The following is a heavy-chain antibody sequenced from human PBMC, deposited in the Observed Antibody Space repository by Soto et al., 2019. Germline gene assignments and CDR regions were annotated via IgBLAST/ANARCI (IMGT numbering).Heavy chain of an antibody. CDR3: ATTTVVTRGYY. D-gene: IGHD4-17*01. Sequence: QVQLVQSGAEVKKPGSSVKVSCKASGGTFSSYTISWVRQAPGQGLEWMGRIIPILGIANYAQKFQVRVTITADKSTSTAYMELSSLRSEDTAVYYCATTTVVTRGYYWGQGTLVTVSS. J-gene: IGHJ4*02. V-gene: IGHV1-69*02. CDR1: GGTFSSYT. CDR2: IIPILGIA.